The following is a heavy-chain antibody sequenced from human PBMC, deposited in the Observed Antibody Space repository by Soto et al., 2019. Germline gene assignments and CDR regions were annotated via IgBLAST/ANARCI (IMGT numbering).Heavy chain of an antibody. D-gene: IGHD2-2*01. J-gene: IGHJ5*02. CDR2: ISGYSGKT. V-gene: IGHV1-18*01. Sequence: ASVKVSCKASGYTFTSYAISWVRQAPGQGLEWMGWISGYSGKTNYAQKFQGRVTMTTDTFTSTAYIELRGLTSDDTAAYYCARDCPTPPATPNNWFDPWG. CDR3: ARDCPTPPATPNNWFDP. CDR1: GYTFTSYA.